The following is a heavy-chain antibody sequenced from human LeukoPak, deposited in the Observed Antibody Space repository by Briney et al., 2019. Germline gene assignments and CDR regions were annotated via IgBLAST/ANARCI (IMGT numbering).Heavy chain of an antibody. D-gene: IGHD6-6*01. V-gene: IGHV4-38-2*02. CDR3: ARELAARSYYYYYMDV. CDR1: GYSISSGYY. J-gene: IGHJ6*03. Sequence: SETLSLTCTVSGYSISSGYYWGWIRQPPGKGLEWIGSIYHSGSTYYNPSLKSRVTISVDTSKNQFSLKLSSVTAADTAVYYCARELAARSYYYYYMDVWGKGTTVTVSS. CDR2: IYHSGST.